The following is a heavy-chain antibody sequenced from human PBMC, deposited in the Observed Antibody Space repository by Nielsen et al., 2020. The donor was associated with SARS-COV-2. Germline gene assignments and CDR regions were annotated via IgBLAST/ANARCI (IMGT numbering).Heavy chain of an antibody. D-gene: IGHD3-22*01. V-gene: IGHV4-34*01. J-gene: IGHJ6*02. CDR1: GGSFSGYY. CDR3: AGRSYYYDSSGLKGGMDV. CDR2: INHSGST. Sequence: SETLSLTCAVYGGSFSGYYWSWIRQLPGKGLEWIGEINHSGSTNYNPSLKSRVTISVDTSKNQFSLKLSSVTAADTAVYYCAGRSYYYDSSGLKGGMDVWGQGTTVTVSS.